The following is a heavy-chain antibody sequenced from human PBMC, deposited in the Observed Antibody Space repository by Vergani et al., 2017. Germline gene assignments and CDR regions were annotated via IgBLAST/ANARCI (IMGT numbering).Heavy chain of an antibody. CDR1: GGSISSGSYY. Sequence: QVQLQESGPGLVKPSQTLSLTCTVSGGSISSGSYYWSWIRQPAGKGLEWIGRIYTSGSTNYNPSLKSRVTIPVDTSKNQFSLKLSSVTAADTAVYYCARDDERLDIWGQGTMVTVSS. V-gene: IGHV4-61*02. CDR3: ARDDERLDI. CDR2: IYTSGST. J-gene: IGHJ3*02.